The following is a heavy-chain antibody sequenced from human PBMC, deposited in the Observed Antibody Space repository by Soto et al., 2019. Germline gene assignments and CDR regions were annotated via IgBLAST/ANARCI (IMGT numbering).Heavy chain of an antibody. CDR3: ARGCFGDSLDP. J-gene: IGHJ5*02. CDR2: VSGASPKT. Sequence: QAQLVQSGPEVKKPGASVRVSCTTSGYPFVSYGVTWVRQAPGKRLEWMGWVSGASPKTEYAQNFQGRVSMTTDASTSTAYLELRSLRSDDTAVYYCARGCFGDSLDPWGQGTLVTVS. V-gene: IGHV1-18*01. D-gene: IGHD3-10*01. CDR1: GYPFVSYG.